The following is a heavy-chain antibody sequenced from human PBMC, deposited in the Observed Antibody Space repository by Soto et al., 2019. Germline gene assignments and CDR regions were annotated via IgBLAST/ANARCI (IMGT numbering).Heavy chain of an antibody. D-gene: IGHD3-10*01. Sequence: APVKVSCKASGYTFTSYDINWVRQATGQGLEWMGWMNPNSGNTGYAQKFQGRVTMTRNTSISTAYMELSSLRSEDTAVYYCAEEGGYVSGIYFSVGGQGTTVTVSS. CDR2: MNPNSGNT. CDR1: GYTFTSYD. CDR3: AEEGGYVSGIYFSV. J-gene: IGHJ6*02. V-gene: IGHV1-8*01.